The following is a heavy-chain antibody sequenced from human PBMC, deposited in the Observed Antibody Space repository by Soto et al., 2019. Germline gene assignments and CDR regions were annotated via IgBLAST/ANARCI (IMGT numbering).Heavy chain of an antibody. V-gene: IGHV3-23*01. CDR3: AIRGVLI. D-gene: IGHD3-10*01. Sequence: GGSLRLSCVASGITFSSNAMSWVRQAPGKGLEWVSGISDSGARTYYADSVKGRFTISGDNSKNTVYLQMNSLRAEDTAIYYCAIRGVLIWGQGTLVTVSS. CDR2: ISDSGART. J-gene: IGHJ4*02. CDR1: GITFSSNA.